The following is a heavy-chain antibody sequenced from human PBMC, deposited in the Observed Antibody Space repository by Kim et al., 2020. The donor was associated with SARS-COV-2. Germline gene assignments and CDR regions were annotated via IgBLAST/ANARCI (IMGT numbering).Heavy chain of an antibody. V-gene: IGHV4-34*01. CDR1: GGSFSGYY. Sequence: SETLSLTCAVYGGSFSGYYWSWIRQPPGKGLEWIGEINHSGSTNYNPSLKSRVTISVDTSKNQFSLKLSSVTAADTAVYYCARLALGYCSSTSCYKGIASSWSYDYWGQGTLVTVSS. D-gene: IGHD2-2*02. CDR2: INHSGST. CDR3: ARLALGYCSSTSCYKGIASSWSYDY. J-gene: IGHJ4*02.